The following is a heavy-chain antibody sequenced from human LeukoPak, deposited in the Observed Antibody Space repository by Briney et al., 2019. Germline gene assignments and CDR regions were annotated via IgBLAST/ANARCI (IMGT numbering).Heavy chain of an antibody. Sequence: PSETLSLTCTVSGGSISSYYWSWIRQPPGKGLEWIGYIYYSGSTNYNPSLKSRVTISVDTSKNQFSLKLSSVTAADTAVYYCAREGEMATNDYWGQGTLVTVSS. V-gene: IGHV4-59*12. CDR3: AREGEMATNDY. D-gene: IGHD5-24*01. CDR2: IYYSGST. J-gene: IGHJ4*02. CDR1: GGSISSYY.